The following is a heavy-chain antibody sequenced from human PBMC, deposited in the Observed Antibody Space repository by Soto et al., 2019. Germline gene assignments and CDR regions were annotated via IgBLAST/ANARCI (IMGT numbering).Heavy chain of an antibody. J-gene: IGHJ4*02. Sequence: QVQLQESGPGLVKPSQTLSLTCTVSGGSISSGGYYWSWIRQHPGKGLEWIGYIYYSGSTYYNPSLKRRVTISVDTSKKQFSLKLSSVTAADTAVYYCAREHCSGGSCYYYWGQGTLVTVSS. V-gene: IGHV4-31*03. D-gene: IGHD2-15*01. CDR2: IYYSGST. CDR3: AREHCSGGSCYYY. CDR1: GGSISSGGYY.